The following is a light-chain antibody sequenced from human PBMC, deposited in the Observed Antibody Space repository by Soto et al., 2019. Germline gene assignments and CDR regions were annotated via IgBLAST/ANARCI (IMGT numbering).Light chain of an antibody. CDR1: QSVDSL. V-gene: IGKV3-11*01. CDR2: DAF. CDR3: QQRSSWPVP. J-gene: IGKJ4*01. Sequence: EVVLTQSPATLSLSPGERVTLSCRASQSVDSLIAWYQQIPGRAPRLLIYDAFNRATGIPARFSGGGSGTDFTLSISSLEPEDFALYYCQQRSSWPVPFGGGTRVEIK.